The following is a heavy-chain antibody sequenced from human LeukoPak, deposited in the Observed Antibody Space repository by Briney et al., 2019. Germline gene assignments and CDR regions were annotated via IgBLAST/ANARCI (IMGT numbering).Heavy chain of an antibody. V-gene: IGHV3-9*01. CDR1: GFTFDDYA. D-gene: IGHD5-18*01. J-gene: IGHJ4*02. Sequence: PGRSLRLSCAASGFTFDDYAMHWVRQAPGKGLEWVSGISWNSGSIGYADSVKGRFTISRDNAKNSLYLQMNSLRAEDTAVYYCARDFEGYSYGTRSFDYWGQGTLVTVSS. CDR2: ISWNSGSI. CDR3: ARDFEGYSYGTRSFDY.